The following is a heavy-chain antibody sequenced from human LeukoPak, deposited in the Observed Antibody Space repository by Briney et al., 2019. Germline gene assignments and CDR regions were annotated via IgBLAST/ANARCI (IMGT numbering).Heavy chain of an antibody. CDR1: GGSVSNPIYY. CDR2: IHSSLST. J-gene: IGHJ4*02. CDR3: ARRISSGYSDY. V-gene: IGHV4-61*01. D-gene: IGHD3-22*01. Sequence: PSETLSLTCTVSGGSVSNPIYYWTWIRQPPGQGLEWIGYIHSSLSTNYNPSLKSRVTMSVDTSMNQFSLKLNSVTAADTALYYCARRISSGYSDYWGQGTLVTVSS.